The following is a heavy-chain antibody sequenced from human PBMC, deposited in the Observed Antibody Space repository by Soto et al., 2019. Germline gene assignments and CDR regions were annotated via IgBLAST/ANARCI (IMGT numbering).Heavy chain of an antibody. CDR3: AREVADRRGLNVSASSGMDA. Sequence: SETLSLTCTVSGGSISSYYWSWIRQPPGKGLEWIGYIYYSGSTNYNPSLKSRVTISVDTSKNQFSLKLSSVTAADTAVYYCAREVADRRGLNVSASSGMDAWGQGTTLPVAS. CDR2: IYYSGST. J-gene: IGHJ6*02. CDR1: GGSISSYY. V-gene: IGHV4-59*01. D-gene: IGHD3-22*01.